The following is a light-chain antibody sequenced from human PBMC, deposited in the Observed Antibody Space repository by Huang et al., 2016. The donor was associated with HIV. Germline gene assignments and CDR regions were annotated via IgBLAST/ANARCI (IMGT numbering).Light chain of an antibody. Sequence: DIVMTQSPDSLAVSLGERATINCKSSQSVLYSSNNKNCLAWYQQKPGQPPKLLIYWASTREAGVPDRFSGSGSGTDFTLTISSLQAEDVAVYYCHQYYNSPHTFGQGTKLEIK. V-gene: IGKV4-1*01. J-gene: IGKJ2*01. CDR1: QSVLYSSNNKNC. CDR2: WAS. CDR3: HQYYNSPHT.